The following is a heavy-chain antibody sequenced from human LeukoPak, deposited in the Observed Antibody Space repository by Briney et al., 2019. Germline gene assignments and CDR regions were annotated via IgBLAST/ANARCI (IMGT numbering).Heavy chain of an antibody. Sequence: GGSLRLSCEASGFAFSFFAMSWLRQAPGKGLEWVAVLSYGGTNKYYADSVKGRFTISRDNSKNTMFLQMNSLRAEDTAVYHCARDRSGYANDAFDFWGQGTMVTVSS. V-gene: IGHV3-30-3*01. CDR1: GFAFSFFA. CDR2: LSYGGTNK. J-gene: IGHJ3*01. CDR3: ARDRSGYANDAFDF. D-gene: IGHD3-3*01.